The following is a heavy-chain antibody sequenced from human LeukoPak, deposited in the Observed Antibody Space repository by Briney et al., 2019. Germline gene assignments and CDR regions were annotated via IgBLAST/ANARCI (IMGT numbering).Heavy chain of an antibody. D-gene: IGHD6-6*01. Sequence: PGGSLRLSCAASGFTFSSYGMHWVRQAPGKGLEWVAVISYDGSNKYYADSVKGRFTISRDNSKNTLYLQMNSLRAEDTAVYYCAKEPAPYSSSDLLIDYWGQGTLVTVSS. CDR2: ISYDGSNK. V-gene: IGHV3-30*18. CDR3: AKEPAPYSSSDLLIDY. CDR1: GFTFSSYG. J-gene: IGHJ4*02.